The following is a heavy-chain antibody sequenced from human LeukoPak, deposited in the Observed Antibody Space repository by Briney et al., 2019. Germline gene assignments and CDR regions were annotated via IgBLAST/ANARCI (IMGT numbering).Heavy chain of an antibody. CDR1: GFTFSSYT. CDR3: ARSFAY. J-gene: IGHJ4*02. V-gene: IGHV3-21*01. Sequence: PGGSLRLSCAASGFTFSSYTINWVRQAPGKGLEWVSCIISSSNYIYYADSVKGRFTISRDNAKNSLYLQMNSLRAEDTAVYYCARSFAYWGQGTLVTVSS. CDR2: IISSSNYI.